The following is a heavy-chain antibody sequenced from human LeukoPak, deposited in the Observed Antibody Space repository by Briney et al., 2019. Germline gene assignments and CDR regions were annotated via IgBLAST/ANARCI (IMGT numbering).Heavy chain of an antibody. CDR1: GGSFSGYY. CDR2: INHSGST. Sequence: SETLSLTCAVYGGSFSGYYWSWTRQPPGKGLEWIGEINHSGSTNYNPSLKSRVTISVDTSKNQFSLKLSSVTAADTAVYYCARAGRYQLLFTPERYFDYWGQGTLVTVSS. D-gene: IGHD2-2*01. CDR3: ARAGRYQLLFTPERYFDY. V-gene: IGHV4-34*01. J-gene: IGHJ4*02.